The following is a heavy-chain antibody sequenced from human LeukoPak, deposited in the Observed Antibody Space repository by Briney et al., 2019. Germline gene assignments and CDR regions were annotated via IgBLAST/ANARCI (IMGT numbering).Heavy chain of an antibody. D-gene: IGHD2-2*02. CDR3: ARARYCSSTSCYTFDY. CDR2: INHSGST. J-gene: IGHJ4*02. V-gene: IGHV4-34*01. CDR1: GGSFSGYY. Sequence: SETLSLTCAVYGGSFSGYYWSWIRQPPGKGLEWIGEINHSGSTNYNPSLKSRVTISVDTSKNQFSLKLSSVTAADTAVYYCARARYCSSTSCYTFDYWGPGNPGHRLL.